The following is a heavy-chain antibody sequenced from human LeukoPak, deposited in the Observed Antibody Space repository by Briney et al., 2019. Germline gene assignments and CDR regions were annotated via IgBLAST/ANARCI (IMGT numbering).Heavy chain of an antibody. CDR1: GGSISSYY. D-gene: IGHD3-22*01. Sequence: SETLSLTCTVSGGSISSYYWSWIRQPPGKGLEWIGSIYHSGSTYYNPSLKSRVTISVDTSKNQFSLKLSSVTAADTAVYYCARDGSSGYPIYYYYGMDVWGQGTTVTVSS. J-gene: IGHJ6*02. V-gene: IGHV4-38-2*02. CDR3: ARDGSSGYPIYYYYGMDV. CDR2: IYHSGST.